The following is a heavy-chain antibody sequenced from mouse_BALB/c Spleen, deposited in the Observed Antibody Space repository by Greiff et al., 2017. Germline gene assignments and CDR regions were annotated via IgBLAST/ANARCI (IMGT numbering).Heavy chain of an antibody. CDR3: ARYYGSRHAMDY. Sequence: QVQLQQSGAELVRPGSSVKISCKASGYAFSSYWMNWVKQRPGQGLEWIGQIYPGDGDTNYNGKFKGKATLTADKSSSTAYMQHSLTSEDSAVYFCARYYGSRHAMDYGGQGTSVTVSS. J-gene: IGHJ4*01. CDR1: GYAFSSYW. CDR2: IYPGDGDT. D-gene: IGHD1-1*01. V-gene: IGHV1-80*01.